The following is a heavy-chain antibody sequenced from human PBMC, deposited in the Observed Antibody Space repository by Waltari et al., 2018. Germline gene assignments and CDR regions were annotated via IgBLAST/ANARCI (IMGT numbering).Heavy chain of an antibody. V-gene: IGHV4-4*02. CDR1: GGSISSSNW. Sequence: VQLQESGPGLVKPSGTLSLTCAVSGGSISSSNWWSWVRQPPGKGLEWIGEIYHSGSTNYNPSLKSRVTISVDKSKNQFSLKLSSVTAADTAVYYCARGTYYDFWSGYPTKYYFDSWGQGTLVTVSS. CDR2: IYHSGST. J-gene: IGHJ4*02. CDR3: ARGTYYDFWSGYPTKYYFDS. D-gene: IGHD3-3*01.